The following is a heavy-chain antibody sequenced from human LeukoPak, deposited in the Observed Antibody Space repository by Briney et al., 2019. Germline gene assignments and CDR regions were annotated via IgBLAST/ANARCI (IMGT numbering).Heavy chain of an antibody. Sequence: SETLSLTCTVSGGSISTYYWSWIRQPPGKGLEWIGYIYYSGSTNYNPSLKSRVTISVDTSKNQFSLKLSSVTAADTALYYCAREPPCSSTTCYRGDAFDIWGQGTLVTVSS. V-gene: IGHV4-59*01. D-gene: IGHD2-2*02. J-gene: IGHJ3*02. CDR3: AREPPCSSTTCYRGDAFDI. CDR1: GGSISTYY. CDR2: IYYSGST.